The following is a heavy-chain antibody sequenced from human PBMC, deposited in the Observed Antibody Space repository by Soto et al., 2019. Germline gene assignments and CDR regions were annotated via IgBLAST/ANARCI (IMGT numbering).Heavy chain of an antibody. V-gene: IGHV1-18*04. D-gene: IGHD6-19*01. CDR2: ISVFTGNT. CDR3: ARDQGQDTGWYSVDY. CDR1: GDPFTSYG. Sequence: GPGVKKPGASVKVSCKPSGDPFTSYGFIWARQAPGQGLEWMGWISVFTGNTDYAQKFQGRVTLTTDTSTSTAYMELRSLRSDDTAIYYCARDQGQDTGWYSVDYWGQGTLVTVSS. J-gene: IGHJ4*02.